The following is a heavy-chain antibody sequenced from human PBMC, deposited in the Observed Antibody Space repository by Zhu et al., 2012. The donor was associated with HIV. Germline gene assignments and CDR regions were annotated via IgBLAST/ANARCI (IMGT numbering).Heavy chain of an antibody. V-gene: IGHV4-59*01. CDR1: GGSISSYY. Sequence: QVQLQESGPGLVKPSETLSLSCTVSGGSISSYYWSWIRQSPGKGLEWIGYIFYSGITNYNPSLKSQVTISVDTSKNQFPLKLSSVTAADTAVYYCARDLWGSSSSAAFDIWGQGTMVTVSS. J-gene: IGHJ3*02. CDR3: ARDLWGSSSSAAFDI. D-gene: IGHD6-13*01. CDR2: IFYSGIT.